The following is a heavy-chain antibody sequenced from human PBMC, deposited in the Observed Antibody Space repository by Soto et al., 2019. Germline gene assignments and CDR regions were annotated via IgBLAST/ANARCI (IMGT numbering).Heavy chain of an antibody. Sequence: GGSLRLSCAASGFTFSSYAMSWVRQAPGKGLEWVSAISGSGGSTYYADSVKGWFTISRDNSKNTLYLQMNSLRAEDTAVYYCAKDSIAVSGGNPYYFDYWGQGTLVTVSS. J-gene: IGHJ4*02. CDR3: AKDSIAVSGGNPYYFDY. V-gene: IGHV3-23*01. CDR2: ISGSGGST. D-gene: IGHD3-10*01. CDR1: GFTFSSYA.